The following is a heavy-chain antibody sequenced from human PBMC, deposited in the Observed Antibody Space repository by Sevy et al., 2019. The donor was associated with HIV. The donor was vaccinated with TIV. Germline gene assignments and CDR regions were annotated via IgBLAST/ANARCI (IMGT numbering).Heavy chain of an antibody. CDR2: ISGDGGGT. CDR1: GFTFNNYA. CDR3: AKHYIHDIADGWYIDL. J-gene: IGHJ2*01. D-gene: IGHD6-13*01. V-gene: IGHV3-23*01. Sequence: GGSLRLSCAASGFTFNNYAMSWVRQAPGKGLEGKGLEWDSTISGDGGGTYYADSVRGRFTISRDNSKNTLYLQVNSLRVEDTAMYYCAKHYIHDIADGWYIDLWGRGTLVTVSS.